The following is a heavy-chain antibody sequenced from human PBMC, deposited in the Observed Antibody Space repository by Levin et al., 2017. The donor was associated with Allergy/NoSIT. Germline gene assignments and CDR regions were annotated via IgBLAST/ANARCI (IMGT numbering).Heavy chain of an antibody. V-gene: IGHV3-15*01. CDR1: GFTFTNAW. CDR2: IKSKSDGGAT. Sequence: GESLKISCVASGFTFTNAWMSWVRQAPGKGLEWVGRIKSKSDGGATDYPAPVKGRFTISRDDSKNTLYLQMNGLKSEDTAVYYCTTVDARYCSGGSCYREMKYWGQGTLVTVSS. D-gene: IGHD2-15*01. CDR3: TTVDARYCSGGSCYREMKY. J-gene: IGHJ4*02.